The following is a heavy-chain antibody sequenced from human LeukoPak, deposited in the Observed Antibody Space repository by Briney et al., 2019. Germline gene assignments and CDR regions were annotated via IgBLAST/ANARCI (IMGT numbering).Heavy chain of an antibody. CDR1: GGSISSYY. CDR2: IYYSGST. D-gene: IGHD4-23*01. CDR3: AAGALRWLNY. J-gene: IGHJ4*02. Sequence: ETLSLTCTVSGGSISSYYWSWIRQPPGKGLEWIGYIYYSGSTNYNPSLKSRVTISVDTSKNQFSLKLSSVTAADTAVYYCAAGALRWLNYWGQGTLVTVSS. V-gene: IGHV4-59*08.